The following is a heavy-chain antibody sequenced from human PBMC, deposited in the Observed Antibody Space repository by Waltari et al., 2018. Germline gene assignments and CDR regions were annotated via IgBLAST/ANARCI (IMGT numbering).Heavy chain of an antibody. D-gene: IGHD3-22*01. CDR2: IIPTFGTT. V-gene: IGHV1-69*06. CDR1: GGTFSRYG. CDR3: TGGYYESSGFSFSYTYNMDV. Sequence: QVQVVQSGAEVKKPGSSVRVSCKASGGTFSRYGRSWVRQAPGQGLELMGGIIPTFGTTNYPQEFQGRVTITADKSTSTAYMELSSLRSADTAVYYCTGGYYESSGFSFSYTYNMDVWGQGTTVTVSS. J-gene: IGHJ6*02.